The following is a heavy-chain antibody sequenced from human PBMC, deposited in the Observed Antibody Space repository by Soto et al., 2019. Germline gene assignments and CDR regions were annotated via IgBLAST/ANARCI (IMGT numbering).Heavy chain of an antibody. D-gene: IGHD3-10*01. V-gene: IGHV4-59*01. CDR2: IYSGGST. CDR1: GGSIRSDY. CDR3: ARAPRSGDRFDY. Sequence: SETLSLTCTVSGGSIRSDYWAWIRQPPGKGLEWIGYIYSGGSTFYKPSLKSRVTISIDTSKNQFSLRLSSVSAVDTAVYYCARAPRSGDRFDYWGQGTLVTVSS. J-gene: IGHJ4*02.